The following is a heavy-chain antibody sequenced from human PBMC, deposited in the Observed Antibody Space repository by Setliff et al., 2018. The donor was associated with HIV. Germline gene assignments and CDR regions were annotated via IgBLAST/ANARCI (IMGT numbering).Heavy chain of an antibody. CDR1: GYTFTTYG. D-gene: IGHD3-16*01. CDR2: ISAYNGNT. Sequence: ASVKVSCKASGYTFTTYGITWVRQAPGQGLEWMGWISAYNGNTNYAQKLQGRVTMTTDTSTSTAYMELRSLRSDDTAVYYCARTPARKGRGGFYFDYWGQGTLVTVSS. V-gene: IGHV1-18*01. CDR3: ARTPARKGRGGFYFDY. J-gene: IGHJ4*02.